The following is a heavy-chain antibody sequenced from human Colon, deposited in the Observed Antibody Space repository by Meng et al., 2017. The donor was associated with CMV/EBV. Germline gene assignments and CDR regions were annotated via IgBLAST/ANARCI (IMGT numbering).Heavy chain of an antibody. CDR1: GFTVSSNY. V-gene: IGHV3-66*02. D-gene: IGHD2-2*01. Sequence: ESRKISGAASGFTVSSNYMSWVRQAPGKGLEWVSVIYSGGSTYYADSVKGRFTISRDNSKNTLYLQMNSLRAEDTAVYYCARRYCSSTSCPFDYWGQGTLVTVSS. CDR2: IYSGGST. J-gene: IGHJ4*02. CDR3: ARRYCSSTSCPFDY.